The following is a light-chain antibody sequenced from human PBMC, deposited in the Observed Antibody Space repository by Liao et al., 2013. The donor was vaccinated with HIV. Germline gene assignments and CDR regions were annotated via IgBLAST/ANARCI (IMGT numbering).Light chain of an antibody. V-gene: IGLV3-21*01. CDR2: YDS. J-gene: IGLJ1*01. Sequence: SYELTQPPSVSVAPGKTATITCGGNNIGSESVHWYQQKPGQAPVLVISYDSDRPSGIPERFSGSNSGNSATLTISGTQAMDEADYYCQAGDSGTSYVFGTGTKVTVL. CDR1: NIGSES. CDR3: QAGDSGTSYV.